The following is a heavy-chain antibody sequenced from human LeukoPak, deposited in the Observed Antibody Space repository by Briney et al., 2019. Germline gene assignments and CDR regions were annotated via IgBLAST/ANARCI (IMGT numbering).Heavy chain of an antibody. CDR1: GGSISSYY. J-gene: IGHJ3*02. CDR2: IYYSGST. CDR3: ARHTDYPDAFDI. Sequence: PSETLSLTCTVSGGSISSYYWGWIRQPPGKGLEWIGSIYYSGSTYYNPSLKSRVTISVDTSKNQFSLKLSSVTAADTAVYYCARHTDYPDAFDIWGQGTMVTVSS. D-gene: IGHD4-11*01. V-gene: IGHV4-39*01.